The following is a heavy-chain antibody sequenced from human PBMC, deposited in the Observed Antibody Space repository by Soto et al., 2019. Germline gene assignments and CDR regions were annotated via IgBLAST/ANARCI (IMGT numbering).Heavy chain of an antibody. CDR3: AKGGVEMATTALQPTDY. V-gene: IGHV3-30*18. D-gene: IGHD5-12*01. Sequence: LRLSCAASGFTFSSYGMHWVRQAPGKGLEWVAVISYDGSNKYYADSVKGRFTISRDNSKNTLYLQMNSLRAEDTAVCYCAKGGVEMATTALQPTDYWGQGTLVTAPQ. J-gene: IGHJ4*02. CDR2: ISYDGSNK. CDR1: GFTFSSYG.